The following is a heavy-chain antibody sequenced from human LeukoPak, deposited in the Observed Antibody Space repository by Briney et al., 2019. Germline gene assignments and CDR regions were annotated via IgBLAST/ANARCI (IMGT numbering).Heavy chain of an antibody. D-gene: IGHD6-6*01. J-gene: IGHJ5*02. V-gene: IGHV4-31*03. Sequence: PSETLSLTCTVSGGSISSGGYYWTWIRQHPGKGLEWIGYIYYSGTYYNPSLKSRVSISEDTSKNQFSLKLTSVTAADTAVYYCARDLGIAARRVDPWGQGTLVTVSS. CDR1: GGSISSGGYY. CDR2: IYYSGT. CDR3: ARDLGIAARRVDP.